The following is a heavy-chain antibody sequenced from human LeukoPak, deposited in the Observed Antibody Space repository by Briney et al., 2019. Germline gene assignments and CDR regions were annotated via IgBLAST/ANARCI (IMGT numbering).Heavy chain of an antibody. CDR1: GFTFSSYW. CDR3: AKQLRGFDYFYYYMDV. CDR2: INSDGSST. V-gene: IGHV3-74*01. Sequence: GGSLRLSCAASGFTFSSYWMHWVRHAPGKGLVWVSRINSDGSSTIYADSVKGRFTISRDNSKNTLYLQMNSLRAEDTAVYYCAKQLRGFDYFYYYMDVWGKGTTVTVSS. D-gene: IGHD5-18*01. J-gene: IGHJ6*03.